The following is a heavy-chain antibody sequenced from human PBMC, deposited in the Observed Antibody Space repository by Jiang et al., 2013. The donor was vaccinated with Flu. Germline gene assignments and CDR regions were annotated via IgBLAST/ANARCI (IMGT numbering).Heavy chain of an antibody. Sequence: GAEVKKPGSSVKVSCKASGGTFSSYAISWVRQAPGQGLEWMGGFIPIFGTTNYAQNFQGRVTITADESTSTAYMELSSLTSEDTAVYYCATTQGYSYNFGFDYWGQGTLVTVSS. CDR2: FIPIFGTT. D-gene: IGHD5-18*01. J-gene: IGHJ4*02. CDR1: GGTFSSYA. CDR3: ATTQGYSYNFGFDY. V-gene: IGHV1-69*01.